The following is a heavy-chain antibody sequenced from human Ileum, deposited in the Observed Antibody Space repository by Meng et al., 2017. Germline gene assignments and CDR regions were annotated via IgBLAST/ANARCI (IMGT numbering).Heavy chain of an antibody. CDR1: GLSFSRSW. CDR2: INEDGSAN. J-gene: IGHJ3*02. V-gene: IGHV3-7*01. CDR3: ARDPRTGADDI. Sequence: GESLKISCAASGLSFSRSWMSWIRQAPGKGLELVANINEDGSANNYVGSVKGRFTISRDNAKSSLYLQMNSLRGEDTALYYCARDPRTGADDIWGQGTMVTVSS. D-gene: IGHD1-14*01.